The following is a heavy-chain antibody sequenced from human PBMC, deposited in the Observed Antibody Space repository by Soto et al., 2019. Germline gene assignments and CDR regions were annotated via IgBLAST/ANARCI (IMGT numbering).Heavy chain of an antibody. CDR3: ARDGYCSGGSCYFSLIDY. Sequence: EVQLVESRGGLVQPGGSLRLSCAASGFTFSSYWMHWVRQAPGKGLVWVSRINSDGSSTSYADSVKGRFTISRDNAKNTLYLQMNSLRAEDTAVYYCARDGYCSGGSCYFSLIDYWGQGTLVTVSS. CDR2: INSDGSST. D-gene: IGHD2-15*01. V-gene: IGHV3-74*01. J-gene: IGHJ4*02. CDR1: GFTFSSYW.